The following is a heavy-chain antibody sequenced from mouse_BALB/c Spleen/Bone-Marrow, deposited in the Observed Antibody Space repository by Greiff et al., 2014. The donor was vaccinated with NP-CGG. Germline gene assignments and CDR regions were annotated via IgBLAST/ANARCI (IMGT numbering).Heavy chain of an antibody. D-gene: IGHD2-3*01. J-gene: IGHJ3*01. CDR3: AHDAPFTY. CDR1: GFNIKDTF. CDR2: IDPACGNT. Sequence: DVKLVESGADLVKPGASVKLSCTTSGFNIKDTFMHWVKQRPEQGLEWIGRIDPACGNTKYDPKFQGKATITADTSSNKVSLQLSGLTSEDTAVYYCAHDAPFTYWGQGTLVTVSA. V-gene: IGHV14-3*02.